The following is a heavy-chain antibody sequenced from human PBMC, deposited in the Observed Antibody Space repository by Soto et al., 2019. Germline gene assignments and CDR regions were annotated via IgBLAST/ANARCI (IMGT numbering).Heavy chain of an antibody. J-gene: IGHJ1*01. Sequence: PGGSLRLSCAASGFTFSSYGMHWVRQAPGKGLEWVAIIWYDGSNKFYADSVKGRFTISRDNSKNTLYLQMNSLRAEDTAVYYCARGRSVGSLRYNAEYFQHWGQGTLVTVSS. CDR3: ARGRSVGSLRYNAEYFQH. V-gene: IGHV3-33*01. CDR2: IWYDGSNK. CDR1: GFTFSSYG. D-gene: IGHD1-1*01.